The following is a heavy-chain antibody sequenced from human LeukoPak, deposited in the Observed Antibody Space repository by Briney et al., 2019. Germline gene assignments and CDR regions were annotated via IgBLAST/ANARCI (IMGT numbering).Heavy chain of an antibody. V-gene: IGHV4-39*07. Sequence: SETLSLTCIVSGGSISSSSYYWGWIRQPPGKGLEWIGSIYYSGSTYHNPSLKSRVTISVDTSKNQFSLKLTSVTAADTAVYYCARGGSWFDPWGQGTLVTVSS. CDR1: GGSISSSSYY. D-gene: IGHD3-10*01. CDR2: IYYSGST. CDR3: ARGGSWFDP. J-gene: IGHJ5*02.